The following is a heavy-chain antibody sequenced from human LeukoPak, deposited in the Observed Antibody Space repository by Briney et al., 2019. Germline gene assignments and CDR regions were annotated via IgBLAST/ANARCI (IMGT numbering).Heavy chain of an antibody. D-gene: IGHD3-16*01. J-gene: IGHJ4*02. V-gene: IGHV1-3*01. CDR2: INGGNGNT. CDR1: GYTFTSYA. Sequence: GASVKVSFKASGYTFTSYAMHWVRQAPGQRLEWMGWINGGNGNTKYSEKFQGRVTFTRDTSASTAYMELSSLRSEDTAVYYCACVDYGDYWGQGTLVTVSS. CDR3: ACVDYGDY.